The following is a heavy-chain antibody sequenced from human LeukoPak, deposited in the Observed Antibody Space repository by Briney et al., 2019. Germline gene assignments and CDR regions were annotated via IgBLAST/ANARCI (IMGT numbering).Heavy chain of an antibody. CDR1: GFTFDDYA. J-gene: IGHJ4*02. CDR3: AKGTFGVVLV. CDR2: ISWNSGSI. Sequence: GRSLRLSCAASGFTFDDYAMHWVRQAPGKGLEWVSGISWNSGSIGYADSVKGRFTISRDNAKNSLYLQMNSLRAEDTALYYCAKGTFGVVLVWSQGTLVTASS. V-gene: IGHV3-9*01. D-gene: IGHD3-3*01.